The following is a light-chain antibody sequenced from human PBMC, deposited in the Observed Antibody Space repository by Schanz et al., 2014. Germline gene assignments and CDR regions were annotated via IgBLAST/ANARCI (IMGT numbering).Light chain of an antibody. V-gene: IGLV2-8*01. J-gene: IGLJ3*02. CDR1: SSDVGGYKY. CDR3: CSYAGSTNLR. CDR2: DVS. Sequence: QSVLTQPASVSGSPGQSITISCTGTSSDVGGYKYVSWYQQHPGKAPKLMIYDVSDRPSGVPDRFSGSKSGNTASLTVSGLQAEDEADYYCCSYAGSTNLRFGGGTKLTVL.